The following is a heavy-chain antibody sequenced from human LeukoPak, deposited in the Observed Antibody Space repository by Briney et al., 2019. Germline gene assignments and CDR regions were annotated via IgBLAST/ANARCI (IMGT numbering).Heavy chain of an antibody. CDR2: LSNDGSNQ. J-gene: IGHJ4*02. CDR1: GFTFSSYG. CDR3: AKAAYYYDSSGSGSNFGY. D-gene: IGHD3-22*01. V-gene: IGHV3-30*18. Sequence: GGSLRLSCAASGFTFSSYGLHWVRQAPGKGLEWVAVLSNDGSNQYYADSVKGRFTISRDNSKNTLYLQMNSLRAEDTAVYYCAKAAYYYDSSGSGSNFGYWGQGTLVTVSS.